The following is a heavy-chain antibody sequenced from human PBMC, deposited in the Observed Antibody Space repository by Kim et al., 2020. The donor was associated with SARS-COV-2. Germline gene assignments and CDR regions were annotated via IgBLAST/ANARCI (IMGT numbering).Heavy chain of an antibody. J-gene: IGHJ5*02. V-gene: IGHV1-18*01. CDR2: ISAYNGNT. D-gene: IGHD3-10*01. CDR1: GYTFTSYG. Sequence: ASVKVSCKASGYTFTSYGISWVRQAPGQGLEWMGWISAYNGNTNYAQKLQGRVTMTTDTSTSTAYMELRSLRSDDTAVYYCARDRYYGSGSYWATYNWFDPWGQGTLVTVSS. CDR3: ARDRYYGSGSYWATYNWFDP.